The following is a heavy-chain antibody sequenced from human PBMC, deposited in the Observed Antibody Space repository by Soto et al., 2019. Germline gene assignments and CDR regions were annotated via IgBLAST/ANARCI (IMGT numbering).Heavy chain of an antibody. Sequence: SETLSLTCTVSGGSISSYYWSWIRQPPGKGLEWIGYIYYSGSTNYNPSLKSRVTISVDTSKNQFSLKLSSVTAADTAVYYCAGTGITGTHDYWGQGTLVTVS. CDR1: GGSISSYY. CDR3: AGTGITGTHDY. V-gene: IGHV4-59*08. J-gene: IGHJ4*02. CDR2: IYYSGST. D-gene: IGHD1-20*01.